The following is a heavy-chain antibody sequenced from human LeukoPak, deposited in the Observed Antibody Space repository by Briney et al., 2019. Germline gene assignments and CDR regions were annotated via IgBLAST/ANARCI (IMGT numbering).Heavy chain of an antibody. J-gene: IGHJ6*03. CDR2: ISAYNGNT. CDR3: ARVVVVVPAAIRNYYYYYYMDV. V-gene: IGHV1-18*01. CDR1: GYTFTSYG. D-gene: IGHD2-2*02. Sequence: ASVKVSCKASGYTFTSYGISCVRQAPGQGLEWMGWISAYNGNTNYAQKLQGRVTMTTDTSTSTAYMELRSLRSDDTAVYYCARVVVVVPAAIRNYYYYYYMDVWGKGTTVTVSS.